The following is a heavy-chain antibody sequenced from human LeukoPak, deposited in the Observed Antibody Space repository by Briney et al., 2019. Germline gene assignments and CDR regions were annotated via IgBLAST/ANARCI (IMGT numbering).Heavy chain of an antibody. CDR2: ISGSGGST. V-gene: IGHV3-23*01. Sequence: GGSLRLSCAASGFTFSSYAMSWVRQAPGKGLEWVSAISGSGGSTYYADSVKGRFNISRDNSKNTLYLQMNSLRAEDTAVYYCAKTFPQGAVAGIDVDYWGQGTLVTVSS. CDR3: AKTFPQGAVAGIDVDY. D-gene: IGHD6-19*01. CDR1: GFTFSSYA. J-gene: IGHJ4*02.